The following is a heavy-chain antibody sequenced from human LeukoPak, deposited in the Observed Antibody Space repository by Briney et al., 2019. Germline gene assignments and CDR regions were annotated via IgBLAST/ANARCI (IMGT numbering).Heavy chain of an antibody. CDR3: ARDGRTYRCADS. D-gene: IGHD1-14*01. CDR1: GFTFSNYW. Sequence: GGSLRLSCAASGFTFSNYWMSWVRQAPGKGLEWVANIKQDGSEKYYVDSVKGRFTISRDNAKNSLYLQMNSLRAEDTAVYYCARDGRTYRCADSWGQGTLVTVSS. V-gene: IGHV3-7*01. J-gene: IGHJ4*02. CDR2: IKQDGSEK.